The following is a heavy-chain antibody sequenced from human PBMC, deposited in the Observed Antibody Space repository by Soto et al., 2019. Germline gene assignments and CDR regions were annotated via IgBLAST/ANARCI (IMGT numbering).Heavy chain of an antibody. CDR3: ASVILDSDHDSSGKGVRWFDP. D-gene: IGHD3-22*01. CDR1: GGSISNDY. V-gene: IGHV4-59*01. Sequence: QVQLQESGPGLVKPSETLSLTCTVSGGSISNDYWSWIRQPPGKGLEWVGYIYYRGTTNYNPSLRNRVTISVDTSKTPFSLKLSSVTAADTALYYCASVILDSDHDSSGKGVRWFDPWGQGTLVTVSS. CDR2: IYYRGTT. J-gene: IGHJ5*02.